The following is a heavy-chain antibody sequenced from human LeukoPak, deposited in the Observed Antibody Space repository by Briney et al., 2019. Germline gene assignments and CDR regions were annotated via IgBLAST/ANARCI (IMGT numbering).Heavy chain of an antibody. J-gene: IGHJ4*02. D-gene: IGHD2-2*01. V-gene: IGHV4-39*07. CDR3: ARDSRLGAAAIEY. CDR2: IYYSGST. Sequence: SETLSLTCTVPGGSISSSSYYWGWIRQPPGKGLEWIGSIYYSGSTYYNPSLKSRVTTSVDTSKNQFSLKLSSVTAADTAVYYCARDSRLGAAAIEYWGQGTLVTVSS. CDR1: GGSISSSSYY.